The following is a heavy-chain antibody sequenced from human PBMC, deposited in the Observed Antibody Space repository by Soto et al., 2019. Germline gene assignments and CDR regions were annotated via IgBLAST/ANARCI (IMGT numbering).Heavy chain of an antibody. D-gene: IGHD2-21*02. CDR1: GGTFSNYP. CDR3: ARGLYCGGGCYAHFDY. Sequence: VQLVQSGAEVKKPGSSVKVSCKASGGTFSNYPFIWVRQAPGQGLDWMGGIIPIFGTTDYGQRFQGRVTITADESTNTDYMELISLRSDDTAVYYCARGLYCGGGCYAHFDYWGQGTLVTVSS. V-gene: IGHV1-69*01. CDR2: IIPIFGTT. J-gene: IGHJ4*02.